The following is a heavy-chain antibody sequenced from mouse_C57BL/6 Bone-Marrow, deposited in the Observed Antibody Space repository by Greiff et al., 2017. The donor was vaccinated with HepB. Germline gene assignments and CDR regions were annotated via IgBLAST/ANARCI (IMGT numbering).Heavy chain of an antibody. CDR1: GYTFTSYW. J-gene: IGHJ1*03. CDR2: IHPSDSDT. CDR3: AIWSMVTGGPWYFDV. Sequence: QVQLQQPGAELVKPGASVKVSCKASGYTFTSYWMHWVKQRPGQGLEWIGRIHPSDSDTNYNQKFKGKATLTVDKSSSTAYMQRSSLTSEDSAVYYCAIWSMVTGGPWYFDVWGTGTAVTVSS. V-gene: IGHV1-74*01. D-gene: IGHD2-2*01.